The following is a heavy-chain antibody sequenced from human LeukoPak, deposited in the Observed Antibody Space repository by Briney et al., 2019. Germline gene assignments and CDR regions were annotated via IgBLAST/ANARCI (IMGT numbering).Heavy chain of an antibody. J-gene: IGHJ4*02. Sequence: PGGALRLSCAASGFTFSDEYMSWIRQAPGKGLEWVSYISNSGTYTNYADSVRGRFTISRDNAKHSLYLQMNSLRADDTAAYYCARSRGAGPGAYFDYWGQGTLVTVSS. CDR3: ARSRGAGPGAYFDY. D-gene: IGHD6-19*01. V-gene: IGHV3-11*03. CDR2: ISNSGTYT. CDR1: GFTFSDEY.